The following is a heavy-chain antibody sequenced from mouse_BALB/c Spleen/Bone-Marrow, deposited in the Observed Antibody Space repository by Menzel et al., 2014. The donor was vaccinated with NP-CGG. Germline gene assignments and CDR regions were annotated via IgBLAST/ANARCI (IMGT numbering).Heavy chain of an antibody. J-gene: IGHJ2*01. CDR1: GFTFTDYY. CDR2: IRNKANGYTT. Sequence: EVQLVESGGGLVQPGGSLRLSCATSGFTFTDYYMNWVRQPPGKALEWLGFIRNKANGYTTEYSASVKGRFTISRDNSQNILYLQRNTLRAEDSATYYCARDKGRVFFDYWGQGTTLTVSS. V-gene: IGHV7-3*02. CDR3: ARDKGRVFFDY.